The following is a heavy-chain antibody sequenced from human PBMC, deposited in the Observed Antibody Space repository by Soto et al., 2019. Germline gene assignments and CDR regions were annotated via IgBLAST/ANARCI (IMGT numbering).Heavy chain of an antibody. Sequence: SETLSLTCSVSGGSITSGRSSWNWIRQPPGKGLEWIASIYHSGSTYKNPSLKSRVTISVDRSKNQFSLKLSSVTAAGTAVYYCVRESAPSGLNWFDTWGPVTLVPV. D-gene: IGHD6-13*01. CDR1: GGSITSGRSS. CDR2: IYHSGST. V-gene: IGHV4-30-2*01. CDR3: VRESAPSGLNWFDT. J-gene: IGHJ5*01.